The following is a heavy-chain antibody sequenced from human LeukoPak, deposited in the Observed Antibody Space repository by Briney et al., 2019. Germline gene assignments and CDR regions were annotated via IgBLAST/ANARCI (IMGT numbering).Heavy chain of an antibody. J-gene: IGHJ4*02. CDR1: GYTXTGYH. CDR3: ARGVTTADY. D-gene: IGHD4-11*01. V-gene: IGHV3-33*01. Sequence: SCKASGYTXTGYHMHWVRQAPGKGLEWVAIIWYDGSNKYYADSVKGRFTISRDNSKNTLYLQMNSLRAEDTAVYYCARGVTTADYWGQGTLVTVSS. CDR2: IWYDGSNK.